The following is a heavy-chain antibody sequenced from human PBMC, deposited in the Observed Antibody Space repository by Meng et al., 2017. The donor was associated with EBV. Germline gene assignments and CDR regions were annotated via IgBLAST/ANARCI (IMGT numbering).Heavy chain of an antibody. CDR2: IYYSGST. D-gene: IGHD3-10*01. J-gene: IGHJ4*02. CDR1: GGSISSSSYY. CDR3: ARSSPVRFGELSN. Sequence: QLQLQESGLGLVMPLETLFLTCTVSGGSISSSSYYWGWIRQPPGKGLEWIGSIYYSGSTYYNPSLKSRVTISVDTSKNQFSLKLSSVTAADTAVYYCARSSPVRFGELSNWGQGTLVTVSS. V-gene: IGHV4-39*07.